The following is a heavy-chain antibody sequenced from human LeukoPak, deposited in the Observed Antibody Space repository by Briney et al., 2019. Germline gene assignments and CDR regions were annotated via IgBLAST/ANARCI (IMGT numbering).Heavy chain of an antibody. J-gene: IGHJ3*01. V-gene: IGHV3-30*02. D-gene: IGHD2-2*01. Sequence: GGSLRLSCAASGFTFSGYGMHWVRQAPGKGLEWVAFIHYDGARSYYADSVKGRFTISRDNSGNTLYLQMNSLRAEDTAAYYCTKEDAVAPPRYAFDVWGQGTMVTVSS. CDR1: GFTFSGYG. CDR2: IHYDGARS. CDR3: TKEDAVAPPRYAFDV.